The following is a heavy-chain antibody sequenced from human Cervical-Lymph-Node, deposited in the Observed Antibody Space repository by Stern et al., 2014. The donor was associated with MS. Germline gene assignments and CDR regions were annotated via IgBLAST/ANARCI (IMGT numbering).Heavy chain of an antibody. CDR3: ARQRYFDY. V-gene: IGHV5-51*01. CDR1: GYTFTSYW. CDR2: IFPGGSDI. J-gene: IGHJ4*02. Sequence: VQLVQSGPEVKRPGESLKISCQASGYTFTSYWIGWVRQMPGKGLEWIAIIFPGGSDIRYSPSFHGQVTISADNSSSTAYLHWNNLKASDTAIYYCARQRYFDYWGQGTLVTVSS.